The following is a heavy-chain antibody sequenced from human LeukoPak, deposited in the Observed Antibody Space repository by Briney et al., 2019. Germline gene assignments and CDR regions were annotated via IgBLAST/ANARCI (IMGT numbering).Heavy chain of an antibody. CDR1: GFTFSSYA. V-gene: IGHV3-30*04. D-gene: IGHD2-8*01. Sequence: GRSLRLSCAASGFTFSSYAMHWVRQAPGKGLEWVAVISYDGSNKYYADSVKGRFTISRDNSKNTLYLQMNSLRAEDTAVYYCARGIGYCTNGVCPAYGGDYWGQGTLVTVSS. CDR3: ARGIGYCTNGVCPAYGGDY. CDR2: ISYDGSNK. J-gene: IGHJ4*02.